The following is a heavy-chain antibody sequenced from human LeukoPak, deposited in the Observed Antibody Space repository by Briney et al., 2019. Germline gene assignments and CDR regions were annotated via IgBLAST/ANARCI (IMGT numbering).Heavy chain of an antibody. V-gene: IGHV3-30*03. CDR3: ARRPVAAEYYQH. Sequence: GGSLRLSCTGSGFSFTNYAMHWVRQAPGEGLEWVAVISYDESKIYYADSVKGRFTISRDLSTNTLYLQMNSLTTEDTAMYFCARRPVAAEYYQHWGQGTLVTVSS. CDR1: GFSFTNYA. J-gene: IGHJ1*01. D-gene: IGHD6-25*01. CDR2: ISYDESKI.